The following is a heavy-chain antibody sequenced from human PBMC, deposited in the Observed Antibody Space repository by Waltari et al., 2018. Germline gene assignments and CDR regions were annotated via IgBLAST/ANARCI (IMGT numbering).Heavy chain of an antibody. CDR2: ITHNPGGT. D-gene: IGHD5-18*01. V-gene: IGHV1-2*06. CDR1: GYTFTDYN. Sequence: QVQLVQSGAEVKRPGASVRVSCKASGYTFTDYNLHWVRQAPGQGLEWMGRITHNPGGTNYAQKFQGRVTMTRDTSSRTVYRELTTLRSDDTAVYYWARGNNYAYEYWGQGTLVTVSS. CDR3: ARGNNYAYEY. J-gene: IGHJ4*02.